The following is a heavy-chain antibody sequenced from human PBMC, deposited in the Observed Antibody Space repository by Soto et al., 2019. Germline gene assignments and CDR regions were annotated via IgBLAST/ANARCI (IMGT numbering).Heavy chain of an antibody. D-gene: IGHD1-26*01. CDR1: GFTFSDYA. V-gene: IGHV3-23*01. Sequence: PGGSLRLSCAASGFTFSDYAMGWVRQAPGKGQEWFSAITGGGGDTYYADSVQGRFTTSRDNSKNTLDLQMNNLRADDTAVYYCAKGSSNSRPYYFDYSAQGTLVTVSS. CDR2: ITGGGGDT. CDR3: AKGSSNSRPYYFDY. J-gene: IGHJ4*02.